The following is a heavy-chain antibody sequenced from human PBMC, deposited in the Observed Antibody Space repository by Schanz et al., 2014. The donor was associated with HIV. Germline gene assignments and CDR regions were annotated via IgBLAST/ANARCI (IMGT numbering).Heavy chain of an antibody. D-gene: IGHD6-6*01. V-gene: IGHV3-30*18. J-gene: IGHJ4*02. Sequence: QVQLVESGGCVVQPGRSLRLSCAASGFTFSTYGMHWVRQAPGKGLEWVAGISYDGSNKYYADSVKGRFTISRDNSKNTLYLQMNSLRAEDTAVYYCAKDLYSSSSVDYWGQGTLVTVSS. CDR1: GFTFSTYG. CDR3: AKDLYSSSSVDY. CDR2: ISYDGSNK.